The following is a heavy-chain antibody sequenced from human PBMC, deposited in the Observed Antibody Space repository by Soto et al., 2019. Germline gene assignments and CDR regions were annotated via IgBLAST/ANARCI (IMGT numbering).Heavy chain of an antibody. D-gene: IGHD3-22*01. CDR1: GFTFSSYG. V-gene: IGHV3-30*18. CDR3: AKTYYYDSSGYSFDY. CDR2: ISYDGSNK. J-gene: IGHJ4*02. Sequence: QVQLVESGGGVVQPGRSLRLSCAASGFTFSSYGMHWVRQAPGKGLEWVAVISYDGSNKYYADSVKGRFTISRDNSKNTLYLQMNSLRAEDTAVYYCAKTYYYDSSGYSFDYWGQGTLVTVSS.